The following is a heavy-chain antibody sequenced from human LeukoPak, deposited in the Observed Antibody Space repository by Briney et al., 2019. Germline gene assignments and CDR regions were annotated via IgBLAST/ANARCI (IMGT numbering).Heavy chain of an antibody. Sequence: ASVKVSCKASGCTFTSYYMHWVRQAPGQGLEWMGWINPNSGGTNYAQKFQGRVTMTRDTSISTAYMELSRLRSDDTAVYYCARGWLTYYYGSGSYCFDYWGQGTLVTVSS. D-gene: IGHD3-10*01. CDR1: GCTFTSYY. J-gene: IGHJ4*02. V-gene: IGHV1-2*02. CDR2: INPNSGGT. CDR3: ARGWLTYYYGSGSYCFDY.